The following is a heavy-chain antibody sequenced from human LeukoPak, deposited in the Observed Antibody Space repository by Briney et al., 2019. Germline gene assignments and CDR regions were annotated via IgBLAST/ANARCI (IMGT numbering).Heavy chain of an antibody. V-gene: IGHV3-23*01. D-gene: IGHD5-18*01. CDR3: AKDPVDTVDYYFDY. Sequence: GGSLRLSCAASGFTFSSYAMSWVRQAPGKGLEWVSAISGSGGSTYYADSVKGRFTISRENSKNTLYLQMNSLRAEDTAVYYCAKDPVDTVDYYFDYWGQGTLVTVSS. J-gene: IGHJ4*02. CDR1: GFTFSSYA. CDR2: ISGSGGST.